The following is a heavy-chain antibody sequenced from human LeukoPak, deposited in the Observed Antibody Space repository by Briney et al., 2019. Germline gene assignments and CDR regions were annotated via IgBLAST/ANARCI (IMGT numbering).Heavy chain of an antibody. CDR3: ARGSGWYAY. CDR2: IYTSGST. CDR1: DGSISSDY. Sequence: SETLSLTCTVSDGSISSDYWTWIRPPAGKGLEWIGRIYTSGSTSYNPSLKSRVAMSVDTSKNQFSLKLSSVTAADTAVYYCARGSGWYAYWDRGTLVTVSS. D-gene: IGHD6-19*01. J-gene: IGHJ4*02. V-gene: IGHV4-4*07.